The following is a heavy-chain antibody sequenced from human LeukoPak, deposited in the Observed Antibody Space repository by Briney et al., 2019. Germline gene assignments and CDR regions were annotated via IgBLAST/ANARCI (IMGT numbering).Heavy chain of an antibody. D-gene: IGHD3-9*01. CDR3: ARLSKGRYFDY. V-gene: IGHV4-39*01. Sequence: PSETLSLTCSVSGGSVSSSLNYWGWIRQPPGKGLEWIGNTYYTGSIYSSPTLKSRLTMSVDTSENPLSPKLNSVTTQHSAVYYRARLSKGRYFDY. CDR2: TYYTGSI. J-gene: IGHJ4*01. CDR1: GGSVSSSLNY.